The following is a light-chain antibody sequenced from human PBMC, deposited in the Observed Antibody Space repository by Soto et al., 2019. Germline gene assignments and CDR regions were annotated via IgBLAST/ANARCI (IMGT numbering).Light chain of an antibody. CDR1: QSLLHGHRYNY. V-gene: IGKV2-28*01. CDR3: MQTQETPLT. Sequence: DIVMTQSPLSLPVTPGEPASISCRSSQSLLHGHRYNYLNWYLQKPGQSPRLLIYLGSNRASGVPDRFSGSGSGTDFTLKISRVEAEDVGVYYCMQTQETPLTFGGGTKVEIK. J-gene: IGKJ4*01. CDR2: LGS.